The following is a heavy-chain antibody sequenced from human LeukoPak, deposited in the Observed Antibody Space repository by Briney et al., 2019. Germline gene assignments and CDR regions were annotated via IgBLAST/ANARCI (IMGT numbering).Heavy chain of an antibody. V-gene: IGHV4-59*01. CDR2: IYYSGST. J-gene: IGHJ3*02. CDR1: GGSISSYY. CDR3: ASYGYGSGGRELQGLSHFDI. D-gene: IGHD5-18*01. Sequence: PSETLSLTCTVSGGSISSYYWSWIRQPPGKGLEWIGYIYYSGSTNYNPSLKSRVTISVDTSKNQFSLKLSSVTAADTAVYYCASYGYGSGGRELQGLSHFDIWGQGAMVTVSS.